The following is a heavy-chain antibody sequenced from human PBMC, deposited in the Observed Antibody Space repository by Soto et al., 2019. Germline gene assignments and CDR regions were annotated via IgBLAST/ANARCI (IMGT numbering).Heavy chain of an antibody. CDR2: IKQDGSEK. Sequence: PGGSLRLSCAASGFTFSSYWMSWVRQAPGKGLEWVANIKQDGSEKYYVDSVKGRFTISRDNAKNSLYLQMNSLRAEDTAVYYCAREWGDGYKTNDYWGQGTLVTVSS. J-gene: IGHJ4*02. V-gene: IGHV3-7*05. CDR3: AREWGDGYKTNDY. CDR1: GFTFSSYW. D-gene: IGHD5-12*01.